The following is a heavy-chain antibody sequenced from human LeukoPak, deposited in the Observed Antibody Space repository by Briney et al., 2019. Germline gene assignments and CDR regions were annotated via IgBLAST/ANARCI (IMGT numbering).Heavy chain of an antibody. CDR3: ARDGTSPWYFDL. D-gene: IGHD1-14*01. Sequence: ASVKVCCKASGYTFGSCGISCVRQAPGQWLEWMGWISAYNGNTNYAQKLQGRVTMTTDTSTSTAYMELRSLRSDDTAVYYCARDGTSPWYFDLWGRGTLVTVSS. CDR2: ISAYNGNT. V-gene: IGHV1-18*01. CDR1: GYTFGSCG. J-gene: IGHJ2*01.